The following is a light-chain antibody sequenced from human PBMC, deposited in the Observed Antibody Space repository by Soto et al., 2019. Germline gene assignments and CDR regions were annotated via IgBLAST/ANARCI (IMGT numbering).Light chain of an antibody. J-gene: IGKJ2*01. V-gene: IGKV3-20*01. CDR2: GSS. CDR3: QHYDRSPYT. CDR1: KIVHNND. Sequence: EIVLPQSPHTLSLSPGERATLSCRASKIVHNNDLAWYQHKPGQAPRLLIYGSSSRPGGIPDKFSGSGSGTDFTFTINRLEPEDVAVYYCQHYDRSPYTCGQGSELE.